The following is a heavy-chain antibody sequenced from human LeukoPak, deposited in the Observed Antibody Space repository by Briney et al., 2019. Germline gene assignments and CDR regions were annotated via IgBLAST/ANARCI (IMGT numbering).Heavy chain of an antibody. CDR3: ARRRFRCCSSTSCPDAFDI. V-gene: IGHV4-34*01. CDR2: INHSGST. Sequence: SETLSLTCAVYGVSFSGYYWSWIRQPPGKGLEWIGEINHSGSTNYNPSLKSRVTISVDTSKNQFSLKLSSVTAADTAVYYCARRRFRCCSSTSCPDAFDIWGQGTMVTVSS. D-gene: IGHD2-2*01. CDR1: GVSFSGYY. J-gene: IGHJ3*02.